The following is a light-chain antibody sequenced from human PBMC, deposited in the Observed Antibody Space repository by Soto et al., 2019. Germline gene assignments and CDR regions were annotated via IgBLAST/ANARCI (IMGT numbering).Light chain of an antibody. V-gene: IGKV4-1*01. CDR3: HQYYSSART. CDR1: QSVLFSSNNKNY. J-gene: IGKJ4*01. Sequence: DIVMTQSPDSLAVSLGERATINCKSSQSVLFSSNNKNYLAWYQQKPGQSPKLLIYWASTRKPGVPDRFRGSGSGTDLTSSISSLPAEEVAVYYGHQYYSSARTCGGGTKVVIK. CDR2: WAS.